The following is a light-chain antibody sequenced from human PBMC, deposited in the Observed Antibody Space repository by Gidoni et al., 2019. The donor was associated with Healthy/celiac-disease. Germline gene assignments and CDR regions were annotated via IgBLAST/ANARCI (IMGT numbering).Light chain of an antibody. CDR3: QQYYSTPG. V-gene: IGKV4-1*01. CDR1: QSVLYSSNNKNY. CDR2: WAS. Sequence: DIVMTQSPDSLAVSLGERATINCKSSQSVLYSSNNKNYLAWYQQKPGQPPKLLIYWASTRESGVPDRFSGSGSGTDFTLTISSLQAEDVALYYCQQYYSTPGFXQXTKLEIK. J-gene: IGKJ2*01.